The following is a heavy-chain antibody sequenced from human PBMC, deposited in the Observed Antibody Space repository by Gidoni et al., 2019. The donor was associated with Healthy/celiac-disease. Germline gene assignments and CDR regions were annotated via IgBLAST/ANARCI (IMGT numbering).Heavy chain of an antibody. Sequence: QVQLVHSGAEVKQPGSSVTVSCKVSGYTLTELSMHWVRQDPGKGLEWMGGFDPEDGETIYAQKFQGRVTMTEDTSTDTAYMELSSLRSEDTAVYYCATLLRSRGSFDYWGQGTLVTVSS. J-gene: IGHJ4*02. V-gene: IGHV1-24*01. CDR2: FDPEDGET. CDR1: GYTLTELS. CDR3: ATLLRSRGSFDY. D-gene: IGHD4-17*01.